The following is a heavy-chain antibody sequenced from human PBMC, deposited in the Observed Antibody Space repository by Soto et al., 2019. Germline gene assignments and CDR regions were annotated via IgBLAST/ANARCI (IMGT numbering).Heavy chain of an antibody. D-gene: IGHD4-17*01. V-gene: IGHV1-3*01. CDR3: ATSYGDPWYYGMDV. Sequence: ASVKASSKASGYTFTSNAMHWVRHAPRQRLEWMGWINAGNGNTKYSQKLKGRVTITRDTSASTAYMELSSLRSEDTAVYYCATSYGDPWYYGMDVWGQGTTVTVSS. J-gene: IGHJ6*02. CDR1: GYTFTSNA. CDR2: INAGNGNT.